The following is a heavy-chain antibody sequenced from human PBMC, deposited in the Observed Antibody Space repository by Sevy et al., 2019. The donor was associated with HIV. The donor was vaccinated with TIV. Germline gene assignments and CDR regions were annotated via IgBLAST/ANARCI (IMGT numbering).Heavy chain of an antibody. CDR1: GFTFSSYS. Sequence: GGSLRLSCAASGFTFSSYSMSWVRQAPGKGLEWVSAISGSGGNTYYEDSVKGRFTNSRDNSKNTPYLQMNSLPAEDTAVYYCAKENYYDSRGYYYPTDDAFDIWGQGTMVTVSS. J-gene: IGHJ3*02. CDR2: ISGSGGNT. V-gene: IGHV3-23*01. D-gene: IGHD3-22*01. CDR3: AKENYYDSRGYYYPTDDAFDI.